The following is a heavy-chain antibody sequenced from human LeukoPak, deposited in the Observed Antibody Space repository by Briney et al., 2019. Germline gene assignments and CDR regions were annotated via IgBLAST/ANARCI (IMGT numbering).Heavy chain of an antibody. CDR1: GFTFSNYW. Sequence: PGGSLRLSCEVSGFTFSNYWMHWVRQAPGEGLVWVSRINSDARAIDYADSVKGRFSISRDNARNTLYLQMNSLRAEDTAVYYRARVPPTGYYASSGYYYPFYFDYWGQGTLVTVSS. CDR3: ARVPPTGYYASSGYYYPFYFDY. D-gene: IGHD3-22*01. J-gene: IGHJ4*02. V-gene: IGHV3-74*01. CDR2: INSDARAI.